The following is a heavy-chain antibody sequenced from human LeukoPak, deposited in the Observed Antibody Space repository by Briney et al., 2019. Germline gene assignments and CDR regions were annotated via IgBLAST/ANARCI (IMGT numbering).Heavy chain of an antibody. Sequence: PSETLSLTCTVSGGSISSYYWSWIRQPPGKGLEWIGYVYYSGSTNYNPSLKSRVTISVDTSKNQFSLKLSSVTAADTAVYYCASVTRYSGYGRRAPPDYWGQGTLVTVSS. CDR1: GGSISSYY. CDR2: VYYSGST. CDR3: ASVTRYSGYGRRAPPDY. J-gene: IGHJ4*02. D-gene: IGHD5-12*01. V-gene: IGHV4-59*12.